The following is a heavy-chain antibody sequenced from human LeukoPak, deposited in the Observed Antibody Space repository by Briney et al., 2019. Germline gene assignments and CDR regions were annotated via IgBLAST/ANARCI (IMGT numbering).Heavy chain of an antibody. CDR1: GFTFNNYA. J-gene: IGHJ4*02. V-gene: IGHV3-23*01. Sequence: GGSLRLSCAASGFTFNNYAMNWVRQAPGKGLEWVSVISGSGGTTYYPGSVKGRFTISRENAKNSLYLQMNSLRAGDTAVYYCARAGDDILTGYYDYWGQGTLVTVSS. CDR3: ARAGDDILTGYYDY. D-gene: IGHD3-9*01. CDR2: ISGSGGTT.